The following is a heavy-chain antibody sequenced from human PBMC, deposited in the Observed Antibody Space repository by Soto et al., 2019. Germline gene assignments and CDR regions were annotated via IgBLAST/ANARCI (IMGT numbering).Heavy chain of an antibody. CDR1: GFRFSSYT. V-gene: IGHV3-48*01. J-gene: IGHJ6*03. CDR3: ASHLATSPNYMDV. Sequence: EVQLVESGGGLVQPGGSLRLSCAASGFRFSSYTMNWVRQAPGKGLEWVSHITSSSSTIYYADSVKGRFTISRDNAKNSLYLQMNSLRAEDTDVYYCASHLATSPNYMDVWGKGTTVTISS. D-gene: IGHD2-2*01. CDR2: ITSSSSTI.